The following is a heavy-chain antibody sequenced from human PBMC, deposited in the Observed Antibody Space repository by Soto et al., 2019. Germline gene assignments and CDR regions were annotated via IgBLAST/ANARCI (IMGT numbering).Heavy chain of an antibody. V-gene: IGHV1-46*01. CDR3: ARDLILGYDILTGYYEGIGY. J-gene: IGHJ4*02. D-gene: IGHD3-9*01. CDR1: GYTFTSYY. Sequence: EASVKVSCKASGYTFTSYYMHWVRQAPGQGLEWMGIINPSGGSTSYAQKFQGRVTMTRDTSTSTVYMELSSLRSEDTAVYYCARDLILGYDILTGYYEGIGYWGQGTLVTVSS. CDR2: INPSGGST.